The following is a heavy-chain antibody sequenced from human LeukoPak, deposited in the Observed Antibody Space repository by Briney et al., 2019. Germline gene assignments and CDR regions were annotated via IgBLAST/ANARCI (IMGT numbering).Heavy chain of an antibody. D-gene: IGHD2-8*02. Sequence: GGSLRLSCAASGFTFSSYSMNWVRQAPGKGLEWVAVISYDGSNKYYADSVKGRFTISRDYSKNTLYLQMNSLRAEDTAVYYCAREEGLVLDYWGQGTLVTVSS. J-gene: IGHJ4*02. CDR1: GFTFSSYS. CDR3: AREEGLVLDY. CDR2: ISYDGSNK. V-gene: IGHV3-30*03.